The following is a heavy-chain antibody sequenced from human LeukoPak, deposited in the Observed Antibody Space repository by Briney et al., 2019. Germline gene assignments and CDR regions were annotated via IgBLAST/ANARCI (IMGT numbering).Heavy chain of an antibody. Sequence: GGSLRLSCAASGFTFSSYWMSWVRQAPGKGLEWVANIKQDRSEKYYVDSVKGRFTISRDNAKNSLYLQMNSLRAEDTAVYYCARYDYKAYSSGWYDYWGQGTLVTVSS. CDR1: GFTFSSYW. CDR2: IKQDRSEK. V-gene: IGHV3-7*01. J-gene: IGHJ4*02. CDR3: ARYDYKAYSSGWYDY. D-gene: IGHD6-19*01.